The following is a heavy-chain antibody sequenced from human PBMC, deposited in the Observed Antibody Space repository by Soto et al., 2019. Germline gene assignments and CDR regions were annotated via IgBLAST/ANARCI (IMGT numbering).Heavy chain of an antibody. D-gene: IGHD3-22*01. Sequence: PGGSLRLSCAASGFTFSSYDMHWVRQATGKGLEWVSAIGTAGDTYYPGSVKGRFTISRENAKNSLYLQMNSLRAGDTAVYYCARASPIVGYFDYWGQGTLVTVS. CDR2: IGTAGDT. CDR3: ARASPIVGYFDY. CDR1: GFTFSSYD. J-gene: IGHJ4*02. V-gene: IGHV3-13*01.